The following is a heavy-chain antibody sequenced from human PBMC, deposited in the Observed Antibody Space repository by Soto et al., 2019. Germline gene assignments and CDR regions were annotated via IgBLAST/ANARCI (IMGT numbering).Heavy chain of an antibody. V-gene: IGHV4-34*01. CDR2: INHSGST. J-gene: IGHJ6*02. CDR1: GGSFSCYY. D-gene: IGHD3-10*01. Sequence: SETLSLTCAVYGGSFSCYYWSWIRQPPGKGLEWIGEINHSGSTNYNPSLKSRVTISVDTSKNQFSLKLSSVTAADTAVYYCTRRRVYYGSGSYQYYYGMDVWGQGTTVTV. CDR3: TRRRVYYGSGSYQYYYGMDV.